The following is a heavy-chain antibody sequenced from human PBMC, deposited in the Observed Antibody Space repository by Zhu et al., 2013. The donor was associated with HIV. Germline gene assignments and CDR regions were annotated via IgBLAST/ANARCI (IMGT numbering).Heavy chain of an antibody. CDR1: GYTFTSYY. J-gene: IGHJ4*02. D-gene: IGHD4-17*01. V-gene: IGHV1-46*01. Sequence: QVQLVQSGAEVKKPGASVKVSCKASGYTFTSYYLHWVRQAPGQGLEWMGIIDPGGDSTSYAQKFQGRVTMTRDTSTNTVYMELSSLRFEDTAVYYCASITVTSYFWGQGTLVTVSS. CDR3: ASITVTSYF. CDR2: IDPGGDST.